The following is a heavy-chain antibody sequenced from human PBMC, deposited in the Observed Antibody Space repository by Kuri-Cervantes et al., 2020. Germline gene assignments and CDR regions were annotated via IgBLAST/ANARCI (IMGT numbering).Heavy chain of an antibody. Sequence: SETLSLTCTVSGGSISGYHWGWVRQAPGQGLEWIGYIFYRGNPTYNPSLESRVTMSVDMSKSQFSLRLTSVTAADTAVYFCARVPSCIGLTCYGFDYWGQGILVTVSS. V-gene: IGHV4-59*01. CDR2: IFYRGNP. J-gene: IGHJ4*02. CDR1: GGSISGYH. CDR3: ARVPSCIGLTCYGFDY. D-gene: IGHD2-2*01.